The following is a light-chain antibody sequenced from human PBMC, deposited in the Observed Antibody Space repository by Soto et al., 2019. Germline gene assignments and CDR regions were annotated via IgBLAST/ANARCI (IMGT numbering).Light chain of an antibody. CDR3: QSYDSSLSGYF. CDR1: SSNIGAGYD. CDR2: GNS. Sequence: QSTLRQPRSVPVSQGHMVTISCTGRSSNIGAGYDVHWYQQLPGTAPKLLIYGNSNRPSGVPDRFSGSKSGTSASLAITGLQAEDEADYYFQSYDSSLSGYFFGTGTKVTVL. J-gene: IGLJ1*01. V-gene: IGLV1-40*01.